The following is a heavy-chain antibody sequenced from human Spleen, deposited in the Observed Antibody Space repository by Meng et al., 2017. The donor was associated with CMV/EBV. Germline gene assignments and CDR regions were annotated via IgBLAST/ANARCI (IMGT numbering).Heavy chain of an antibody. Sequence: FSSYAMSWVRQAPGKGLEWVSVIYSGGSSTYYADSVKGRFTISRDNSKNTLYLQMNSLRAEDTAVYYCAKDSRGYYDSSGYYNWFDPWGQGTLVTVSS. D-gene: IGHD3-22*01. CDR1: FSSYA. CDR3: AKDSRGYYDSSGYYNWFDP. V-gene: IGHV3-23*03. CDR2: IYSGGSST. J-gene: IGHJ5*02.